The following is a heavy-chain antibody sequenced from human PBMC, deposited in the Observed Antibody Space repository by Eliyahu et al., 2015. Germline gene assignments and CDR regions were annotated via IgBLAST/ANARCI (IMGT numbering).Heavy chain of an antibody. D-gene: IGHD3-22*01. J-gene: IGHJ6*02. Sequence: EVQLVESGGGLVQPGGSLRLSCAASGFTVSSNYMXWVRQAPGKGLEWVSVIYSGGSTYYADSVKGRFTISRDNSKNTLYLQMNSLRAEDTAVYYCARDGDYYDSSGYYYRLGMDVWGQGTTVTVSS. V-gene: IGHV3-66*01. CDR1: GFTVSSNY. CDR2: IYSGGST. CDR3: ARDGDYYDSSGYYYRLGMDV.